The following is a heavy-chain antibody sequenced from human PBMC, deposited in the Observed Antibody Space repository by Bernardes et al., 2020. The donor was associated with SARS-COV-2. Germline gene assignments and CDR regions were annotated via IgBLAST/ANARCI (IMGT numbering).Heavy chain of an antibody. CDR2: IRSKGYAGTT. V-gene: IGHV3-49*03. Sequence: GGSLRLSCTASGFTFGDYAMSWFRQAPGKGLEWVGFIRSKGYAGTTEYAASVKGRFTISRDDSKSIAYLQMNSLKTEDTAVYYCTREDLGSLAAGTYYYYYGMDVWGQGTTVTVSS. D-gene: IGHD6-6*01. CDR1: GFTFGDYA. CDR3: TREDLGSLAAGTYYYYYGMDV. J-gene: IGHJ6*02.